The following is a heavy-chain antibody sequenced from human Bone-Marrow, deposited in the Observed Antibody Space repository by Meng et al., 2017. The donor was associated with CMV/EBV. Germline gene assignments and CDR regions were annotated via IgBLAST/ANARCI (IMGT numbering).Heavy chain of an antibody. CDR2: MNPNSGNT. CDR1: GGTFSSYA. CDR3: ARGVRVGVYMIVVANDAFDI. V-gene: IGHV1-8*02. J-gene: IGHJ3*02. Sequence: ASVKVSCKASGGTFSSYAISWVRQAPGQGLEWMGWMNPNSGNTGYAQKFQGRVTMTRNTSISTAYMELSSLRSEDTAVYYCARGVRVGVYMIVVANDAFDIWCQGTMVTVSS. D-gene: IGHD3-22*01.